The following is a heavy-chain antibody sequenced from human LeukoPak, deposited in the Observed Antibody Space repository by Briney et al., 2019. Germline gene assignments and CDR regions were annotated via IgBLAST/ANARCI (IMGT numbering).Heavy chain of an antibody. D-gene: IGHD7-27*01. CDR3: ARQKELGINDY. J-gene: IGHJ4*02. CDR1: GYTFTGKY. CDR2: INPNNGGK. V-gene: IGHV1-2*02. Sequence: ASVKVSCKASGYTFTGKYMHWVRQAPGQGLEWMGLINPNNGGKNYAQRFQGRVTMTRDTSISTVYMEMSKLRFDDTAVYYCARQKELGINDYWGQGTQVTVSS.